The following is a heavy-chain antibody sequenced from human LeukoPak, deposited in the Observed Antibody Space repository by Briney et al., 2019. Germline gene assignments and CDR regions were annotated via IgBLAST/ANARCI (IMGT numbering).Heavy chain of an antibody. CDR3: ARDPAYYDFWSGRNWFDP. V-gene: IGHV3-30-3*01. CDR1: GFTFSSYA. CDR2: ISYDGSNK. D-gene: IGHD3-3*01. Sequence: GGSLRLSCAASGFTFSSYAMHWVRQAPGKGLEWVAVISYDGSNKYYADSVKGRFTISRDNSKNTLYLQMNSLRAEDTAVYYCARDPAYYDFWSGRNWFDPWGQGTLVTVPS. J-gene: IGHJ5*02.